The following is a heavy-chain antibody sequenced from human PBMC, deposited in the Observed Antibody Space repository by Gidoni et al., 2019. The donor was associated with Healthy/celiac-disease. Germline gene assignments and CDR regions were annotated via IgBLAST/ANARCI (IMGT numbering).Heavy chain of an antibody. J-gene: IGHJ6*03. D-gene: IGHD2-2*01. CDR1: GGSFIGYS. V-gene: IGHV4-34*01. Sequence: QVQLQQWGAGLLKPSETLSLTCAVYGGSFIGYSWRWLRQPPGKGLEWIGEINHSGSTNYNPSLKSRVTISVDTSKNQFSLKLSSVTAADTAVYYCARDALLGYCSSTSCPRGYYYYYMDVWGKGTTVTVSS. CDR2: INHSGST. CDR3: ARDALLGYCSSTSCPRGYYYYYMDV.